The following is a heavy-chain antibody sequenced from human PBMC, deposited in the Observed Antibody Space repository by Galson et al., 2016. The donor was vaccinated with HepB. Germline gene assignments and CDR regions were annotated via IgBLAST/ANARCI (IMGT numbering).Heavy chain of an antibody. Sequence: SVKVSCKVSGYKFSNYGLSWVRQAPGQGLEWMGWINTHNGNTKYEQKFQGRVTMTTDTSTSTAYMELRSLGYDDTAVYYCAREASIGGMDFWGQGTTVTVSS. V-gene: IGHV1-18*01. CDR2: INTHNGNT. CDR3: AREASIGGMDF. CDR1: GYKFSNYG. D-gene: IGHD3-22*01. J-gene: IGHJ6*02.